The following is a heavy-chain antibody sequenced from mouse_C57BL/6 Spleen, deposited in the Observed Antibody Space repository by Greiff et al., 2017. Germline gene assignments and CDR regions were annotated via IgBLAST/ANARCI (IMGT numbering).Heavy chain of an antibody. J-gene: IGHJ4*01. CDR2: INPNYGTT. CDR3: ARLGYYGSSYDAMDY. CDR1: GYSFTDYN. Sequence: VQLQQSGPELVKPGASVKISCKASGYSFTDYNMNWVKQSNGKSLEWIGVINPNYGTTSYNQKFKGKATLTVDQSSSTAYMQLNSLTSEDSAVYDWARLGYYGSSYDAMDYWGQGTSVTVSS. D-gene: IGHD1-1*01. V-gene: IGHV1-39*01.